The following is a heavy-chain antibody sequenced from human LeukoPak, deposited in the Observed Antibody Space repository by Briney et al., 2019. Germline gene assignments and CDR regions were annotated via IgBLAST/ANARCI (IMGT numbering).Heavy chain of an antibody. CDR3: ARGLYGSGSYPLQH. J-gene: IGHJ1*01. D-gene: IGHD3-10*01. CDR2: MNPNSGNT. CDR1: GGTFSSYA. V-gene: IGHV1-8*02. Sequence: ASVKVSCKASGGTFSSYAINWVRQATGQGLEWMGWMNPNSGNTGYAQKFQGRVTMTRNTSISTAYMELSSLRSEDTAVYYCARGLYGSGSYPLQHWGQGTLVIVSS.